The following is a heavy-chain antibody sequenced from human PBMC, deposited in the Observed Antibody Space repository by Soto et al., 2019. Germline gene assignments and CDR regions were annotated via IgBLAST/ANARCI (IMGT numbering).Heavy chain of an antibody. D-gene: IGHD1-1*01. Sequence: GESLKISCKGSGYSFTSYWIGWVRQMPGKGLEWMGIIYPGDSDTRYSPSFQGQVTISADKSISTAYLQWSSLKASDTAMYYCARHQSNWNDVAYYYYYGMDVWGQGTTVTVSS. V-gene: IGHV5-51*01. J-gene: IGHJ6*02. CDR3: ARHQSNWNDVAYYYYYGMDV. CDR2: IYPGDSDT. CDR1: GYSFTSYW.